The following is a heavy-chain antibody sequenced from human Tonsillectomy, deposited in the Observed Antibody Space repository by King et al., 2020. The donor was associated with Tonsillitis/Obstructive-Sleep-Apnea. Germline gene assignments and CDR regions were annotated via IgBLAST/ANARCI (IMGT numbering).Heavy chain of an antibody. CDR1: GGSFSGYY. J-gene: IGHJ6*03. D-gene: IGHD2-2*01. Sequence: VQLQQWGAGLLKPSETLSLTCAVYGGSFSGYYWSWIRKPPGKGLEWIGEINHSGSTNYNPSLKSRVTISVDTSKNQFSLKLSSVPAADTAVYYCARVIVVPAASRRYYMDVWGKGTTVTVSS. CDR3: ARVIVVPAASRRYYMDV. V-gene: IGHV4-34*01. CDR2: INHSGST.